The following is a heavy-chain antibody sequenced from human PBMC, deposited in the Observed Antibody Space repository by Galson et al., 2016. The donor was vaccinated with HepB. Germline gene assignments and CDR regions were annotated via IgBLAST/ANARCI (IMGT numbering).Heavy chain of an antibody. CDR1: GYRFTAYW. CDR2: IDPEDSNT. J-gene: IGHJ4*02. D-gene: IGHD3-10*01. V-gene: IGHV5-10-1*01. CDR3: ARRFSAAYDY. Sequence: QSGAEVKKPGESLRISCKVSGYRFTAYWITWVRQRPGEGLECLGRIDPEDSNTHYSPSFQGHVTISADKSTTTVHLQWTSLNASDTALYFCARRFSAAYDYWGQGTQVTVSS.